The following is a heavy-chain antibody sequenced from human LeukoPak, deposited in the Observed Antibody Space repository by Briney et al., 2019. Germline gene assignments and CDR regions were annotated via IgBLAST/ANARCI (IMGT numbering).Heavy chain of an antibody. V-gene: IGHV3-7*05. Sequence: GGSLRLSCAASGFTFSSYWMTWVRQAPGRGLEWVAKIKQDGSEKYYVDSVKGRFTISRDNAKNSLYLQMNSLGAEDTAVYYCARRGTSSSWAHFDYWGQGTLVTVSS. CDR2: IKQDGSEK. D-gene: IGHD6-13*01. CDR3: ARRGTSSSWAHFDY. CDR1: GFTFSSYW. J-gene: IGHJ4*02.